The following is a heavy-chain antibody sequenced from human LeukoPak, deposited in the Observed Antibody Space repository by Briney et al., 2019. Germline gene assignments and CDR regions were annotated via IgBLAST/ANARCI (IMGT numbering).Heavy chain of an antibody. CDR1: GGSISSSSYY. CDR2: IYYSGST. D-gene: IGHD4-17*01. Sequence: PSETLSLTCTVSGGSISSSSYYWGWIRQPPGKGLEWIGSIYYSGSTHYNPSLKSRVTISVDTSKNQFSLKLSSVTAADTAVYYCARLFLGLGYGDSYAFDIWGQGTMVTVSS. V-gene: IGHV4-39*01. J-gene: IGHJ3*02. CDR3: ARLFLGLGYGDSYAFDI.